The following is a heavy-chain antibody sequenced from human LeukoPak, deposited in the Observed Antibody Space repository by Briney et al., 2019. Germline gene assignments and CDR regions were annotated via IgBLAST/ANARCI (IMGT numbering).Heavy chain of an antibody. CDR2: IYYSGST. CDR1: GGSISSYH. V-gene: IGHV4-59*01. J-gene: IGHJ4*02. D-gene: IGHD2-2*01. Sequence: PSETLSLTCTVSGGSISSYHWSWIRQPPGKGLEWIGYIYYSGSTNYNPSLKSRVTISVDTSKNQFSLKLSSVTAADTAVYYCARRMVCSSTSCPMGFDYWGQGTLVTVSS. CDR3: ARRMVCSSTSCPMGFDY.